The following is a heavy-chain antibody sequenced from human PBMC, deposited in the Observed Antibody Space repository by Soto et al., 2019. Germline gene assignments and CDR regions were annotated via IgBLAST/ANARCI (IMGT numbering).Heavy chain of an antibody. CDR3: AHILAYPLKTHIFDY. J-gene: IGHJ4*02. D-gene: IGHD3-16*01. CDR2: IYWNDDK. CDR1: GFSLSTSGVG. Sequence: SGPTLVNPTQTLTLTCTFSGFSLSTSGVGVGWIRQPPGKALEWLALIYWNDDKRYSPSLKSRLTITKDTSKNQVVLTMTNMDPVDTATYYCAHILAYPLKTHIFDYWGQGTLVTVAS. V-gene: IGHV2-5*01.